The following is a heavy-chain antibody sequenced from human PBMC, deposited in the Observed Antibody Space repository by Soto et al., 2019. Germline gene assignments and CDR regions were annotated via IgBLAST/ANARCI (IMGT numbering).Heavy chain of an antibody. Sequence: SVEVSCKASGFTFTSSAVQWVRQARGQRLEWIGWIVVGSGNTNYAQKFQERVTITRDMSTSTAYMELSSLRSEDTAVYYCAAGSSSWYDDAFDMWGQGTMITV. D-gene: IGHD6-13*01. J-gene: IGHJ3*02. CDR2: IVVGSGNT. CDR1: GFTFTSSA. V-gene: IGHV1-58*01. CDR3: AAGSSSWYDDAFDM.